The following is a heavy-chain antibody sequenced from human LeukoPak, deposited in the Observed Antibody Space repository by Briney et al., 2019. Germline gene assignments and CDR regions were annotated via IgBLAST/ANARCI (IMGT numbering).Heavy chain of an antibody. V-gene: IGHV1-24*01. J-gene: IGHJ3*02. Sequence: ASVKVSCKVPGYTLTELSMHWVRQAPGKGLEWMGGFDPGDGETIYAQKFQGRVTMTEDTSTDTAYMELSSLRSEDTAVYYCATDIRSGSYYLDAFDIWGQGTMVTVSS. CDR3: ATDIRSGSYYLDAFDI. CDR2: FDPGDGET. CDR1: GYTLTELS. D-gene: IGHD1-26*01.